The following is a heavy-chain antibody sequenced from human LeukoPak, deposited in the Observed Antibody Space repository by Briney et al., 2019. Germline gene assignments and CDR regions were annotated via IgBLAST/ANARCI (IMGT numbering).Heavy chain of an antibody. V-gene: IGHV4-31*03. D-gene: IGHD3-10*01. CDR1: GGSISSGGYY. CDR3: ARDRYGSGSPHLDY. CDR2: IYYSGST. J-gene: IGHJ4*02. Sequence: PSQTLSLTCTVSGGSISSGGYYWSWIRQHPGKGLEWIGNIYYSGSTYYNPSLKSRVTISVDTSKNQFSLKLSSVTAADTAVYYCARDRYGSGSPHLDYWGQGTLVTVSS.